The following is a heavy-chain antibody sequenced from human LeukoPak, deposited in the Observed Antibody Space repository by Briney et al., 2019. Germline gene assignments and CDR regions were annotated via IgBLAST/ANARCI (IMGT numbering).Heavy chain of an antibody. Sequence: GRSLRLSCAASGFTFAIYAMHWVRQAPGKGLEWVAVISYDGNNKYYADSVKGRFTISRDNSKNTLSLQMNSLRAEDTAVYYCAQCEGYYGLGSFPDYWGQGTLVTVSS. CDR1: GFTFAIYA. V-gene: IGHV3-30-3*01. D-gene: IGHD3-10*01. CDR3: AQCEGYYGLGSFPDY. CDR2: ISYDGNNK. J-gene: IGHJ4*02.